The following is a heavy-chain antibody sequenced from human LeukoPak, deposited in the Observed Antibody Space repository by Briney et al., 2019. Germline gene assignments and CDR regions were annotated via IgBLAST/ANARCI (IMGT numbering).Heavy chain of an antibody. J-gene: IGHJ4*02. CDR2: IYYSGST. D-gene: IGHD3-10*01. Sequence: SETLSLTCTVSGGSISSSRYFWGWIRQPPGKGLEWIGSIYYSGSTYYNPSLKSRVTISVDTSKNQFSLKLSSVTAADTAVYYCARTMVRGVILQYYFDYWGQGTLVTVSS. V-gene: IGHV4-39*07. CDR3: ARTMVRGVILQYYFDY. CDR1: GGSISSSRYF.